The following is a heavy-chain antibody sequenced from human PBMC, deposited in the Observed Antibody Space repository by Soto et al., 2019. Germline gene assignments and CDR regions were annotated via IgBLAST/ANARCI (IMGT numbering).Heavy chain of an antibody. V-gene: IGHV3-33*06. Sequence: PGGYLRLSCAASGFTFSSYGMHWVRQAPGKGLEWVAVIWYDGSNKYYADSVKGRFTISRDNSKNTLYLQMNSLRAEDTAVYYCAKDAVGSGSIRYNWFDPWGQGTLVTVSS. CDR2: IWYDGSNK. J-gene: IGHJ5*02. CDR1: GFTFSSYG. CDR3: AKDAVGSGSIRYNWFDP. D-gene: IGHD3-10*01.